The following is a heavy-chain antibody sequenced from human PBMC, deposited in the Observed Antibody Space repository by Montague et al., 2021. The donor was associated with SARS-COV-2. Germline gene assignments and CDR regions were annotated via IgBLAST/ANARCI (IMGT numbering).Heavy chain of an antibody. CDR1: GGSISSSSYY. Sequence: SETLSLTCTVSGGSISSSSYYWGWIRQPPGKGLEWIGSIYDSGSTNYTPSLKSRVTIAVDTSKNQFSLKLSSVTAADTAVYYCARGFDYWGQGTLVTVSS. CDR3: ARGFDY. V-gene: IGHV4-39*07. J-gene: IGHJ4*02. CDR2: IYDSGST.